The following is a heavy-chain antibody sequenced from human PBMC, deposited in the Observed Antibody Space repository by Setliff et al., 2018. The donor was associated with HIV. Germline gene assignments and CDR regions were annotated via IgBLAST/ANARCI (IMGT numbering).Heavy chain of an antibody. CDR2: VYYSGST. CDR1: GGSISSSSYY. J-gene: IGHJ6*02. Sequence: PSETLSLTCIVSGGSISSSSYYWGWIRQPPGKGLEWIGTVYYSGSTYYNPSLKSRVTISVDTSENQFSLTLSSVTAADTAVYYCARGGRDYSESSGYAVPGDYYGMDVWGQGTTVTVSS. D-gene: IGHD3-22*01. CDR3: ARGGRDYSESSGYAVPGDYYGMDV. V-gene: IGHV4-39*07.